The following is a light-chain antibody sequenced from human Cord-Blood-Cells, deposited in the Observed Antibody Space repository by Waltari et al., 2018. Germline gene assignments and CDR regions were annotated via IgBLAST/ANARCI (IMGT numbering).Light chain of an antibody. CDR1: QSISSY. Sequence: DIQMTQSPSSLSASVGDRVTITCRASQSISSYLNWYQQKPGKAPKLLISAASSLQSGVPSMLSGSGSRTDFTLTISSLQPEDFATYYCQQSYSTPRTFGQGTKVEIK. V-gene: IGKV1-39*01. J-gene: IGKJ1*01. CDR3: QQSYSTPRT. CDR2: AAS.